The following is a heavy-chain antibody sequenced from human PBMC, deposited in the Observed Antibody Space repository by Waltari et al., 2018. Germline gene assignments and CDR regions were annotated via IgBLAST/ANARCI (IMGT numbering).Heavy chain of an antibody. CDR1: GGSISSSSYY. Sequence: QLQLQESGPGLVKPSETLSLTCTVSGGSISSSSYYWGWSRQPPGKGLEWIGSIYYSGSTYYNPSLKSRVTISVDTSKNQFSLKLSSVTAADTAVYYCAREGAIAARLLDYWGQGTLVTVSS. D-gene: IGHD6-6*01. V-gene: IGHV4-39*07. J-gene: IGHJ4*02. CDR2: IYYSGST. CDR3: AREGAIAARLLDY.